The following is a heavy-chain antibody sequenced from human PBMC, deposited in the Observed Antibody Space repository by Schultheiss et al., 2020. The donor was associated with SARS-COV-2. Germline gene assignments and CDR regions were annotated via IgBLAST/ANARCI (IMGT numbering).Heavy chain of an antibody. Sequence: SQTLSLTCTVSGGSVSSGSYYWSWIRQPPGKGLEWIGEINHSGNTNYNPSLKSRVTMSVDTSKNQFSLKLSSVTAADTAVYYCARGGVGATWPQWGQGTLVTVSS. D-gene: IGHD1-26*01. CDR1: GGSVSSGSYY. J-gene: IGHJ4*02. CDR2: INHSGNT. V-gene: IGHV4-39*07. CDR3: ARGGVGATWPQ.